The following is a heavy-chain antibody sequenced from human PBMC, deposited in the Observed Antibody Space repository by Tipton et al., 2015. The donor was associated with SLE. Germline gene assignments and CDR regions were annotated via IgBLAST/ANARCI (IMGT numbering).Heavy chain of an antibody. CDR3: ARVDGSGSYYLLDY. CDR2: IYYGGST. J-gene: IGHJ4*02. Sequence: TLSLTCTVSGGSISSSSYYWGWIRQPPGKGLEWIGSIYYGGSTYYNPSLKSRVTISVDTSKNQFSLKLSSVTAADTAVYYCARVDGSGSYYLLDYWGQGTLVTVSS. CDR1: GGSISSSSYY. D-gene: IGHD3-10*01. V-gene: IGHV4-39*07.